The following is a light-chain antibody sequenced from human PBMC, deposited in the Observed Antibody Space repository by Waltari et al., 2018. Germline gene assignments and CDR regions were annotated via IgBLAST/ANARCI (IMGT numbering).Light chain of an antibody. CDR3: QTGGHGTWV. J-gene: IGLJ3*02. CDR1: SGHSTHV. V-gene: IGLV4-69*01. Sequence: QLVLTQSPSASASLGASVKLTCTLSSGHSTHVLAWPQKRPGKGPRYLMKVNSDGSHNKGDEIPVRFSGSSSGAERYLTISSLQSEDEADYYCQTGGHGTWVFGGGTKLTVL. CDR2: VNSDGSH.